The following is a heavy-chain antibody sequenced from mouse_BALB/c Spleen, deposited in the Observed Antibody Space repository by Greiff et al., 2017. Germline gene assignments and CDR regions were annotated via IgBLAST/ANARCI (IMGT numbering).Heavy chain of an antibody. CDR2: ISSGSSTI. V-gene: IGHV5-17*02. CDR1: GFTFSSFG. J-gene: IGHJ4*01. CDR3: ARKKYGAMDY. D-gene: IGHD2-10*02. Sequence: EVKLVESGGGLVQPGGSRKLSCAASGFTFSSFGVHWVRQAPEKGLEWVAYISSGSSTIYYADTVKGRFTISRDNPKNTLFLQMTSLRSEDTAMYYCARKKYGAMDYWGQGTSVTVSS.